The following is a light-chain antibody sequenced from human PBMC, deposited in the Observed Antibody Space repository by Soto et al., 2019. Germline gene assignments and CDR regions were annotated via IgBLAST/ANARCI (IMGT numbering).Light chain of an antibody. Sequence: EIVMTQSPATLSVSPWERATLSCRASQRVSSNLAWYQQKPGQAPRLLIYGASTRATGIPARFSGSGSGTESTLTISRLQSEDFAVYYCQQEGTFGPGTKVDIK. J-gene: IGKJ3*01. V-gene: IGKV3-15*01. CDR1: QRVSSN. CDR2: GAS. CDR3: QQEGT.